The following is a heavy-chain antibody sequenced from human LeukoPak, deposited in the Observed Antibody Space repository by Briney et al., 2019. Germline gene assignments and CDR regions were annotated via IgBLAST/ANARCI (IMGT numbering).Heavy chain of an antibody. CDR2: ISGSGGSR. Sequence: GGSLRFSCAASGFTLSSYAMNWVRPAPGKGLEWVSAISGSGGSRYYADSVKGRFTISRDNSKNTLYLQMNSLRAEDTAVYYCAKDLYPLDYYFDYWGQGTLVTVSS. D-gene: IGHD2-8*01. J-gene: IGHJ4*02. CDR1: GFTLSSYA. V-gene: IGHV3-23*01. CDR3: AKDLYPLDYYFDY.